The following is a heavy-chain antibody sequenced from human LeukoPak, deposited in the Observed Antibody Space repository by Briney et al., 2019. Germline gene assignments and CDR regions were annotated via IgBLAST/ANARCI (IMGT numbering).Heavy chain of an antibody. V-gene: IGHV4-39*07. Sequence: SETLSLTCTVSGGSISSSSYYWGWIRQPPGKGLEWIGSIYYSGSTNYNPSLKSRVTMSVDTSKNQFSLKLSSVTAADTAVYYCARGRDITGADFDYWGQGTLVTVSS. D-gene: IGHD3-16*01. CDR1: GGSISSSSYY. CDR3: ARGRDITGADFDY. J-gene: IGHJ4*02. CDR2: IYYSGST.